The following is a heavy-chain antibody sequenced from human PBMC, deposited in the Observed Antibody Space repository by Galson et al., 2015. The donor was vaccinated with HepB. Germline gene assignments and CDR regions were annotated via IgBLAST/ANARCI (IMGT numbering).Heavy chain of an antibody. CDR2: IYPGDSDT. J-gene: IGHJ6*02. V-gene: IGHV5-51*01. CDR1: GYSFTSYW. Sequence: QSGAEVKKPGESLKISCKGSGYSFTSYWIGWVRQMPGKGLEWMGIIYPGDSDTRYSPSFQGQVTISADKSISTAYLQWSSLKASDTAMYYCARQGREGSGSYYTFHYGMDVWAQGTTVTVSS. CDR3: ARQGREGSGSYYTFHYGMDV. D-gene: IGHD3-10*01.